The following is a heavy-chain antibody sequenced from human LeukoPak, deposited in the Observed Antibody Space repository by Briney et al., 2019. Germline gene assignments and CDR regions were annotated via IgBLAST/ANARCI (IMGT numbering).Heavy chain of an antibody. CDR3: ARDFSSGWKEYFDL. J-gene: IGHJ2*01. CDR2: IYYSGST. D-gene: IGHD6-19*01. Sequence: PSETLSLTCTVSGGSISSSSYYWGWIRQPPGKGLEWIGSIYYSGSTYYNPSLKSRVTISVDTSKNQFSLKLSSVTAADTAVYYCARDFSSGWKEYFDLWGRGTLVTVSS. CDR1: GGSISSSSYY. V-gene: IGHV4-39*02.